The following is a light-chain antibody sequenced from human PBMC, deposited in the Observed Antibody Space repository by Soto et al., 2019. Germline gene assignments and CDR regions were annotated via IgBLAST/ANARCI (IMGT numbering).Light chain of an antibody. Sequence: DIVMTQSPDSLAVSLGERATINCKSSQSLLFSSNNKNYLAWYQQKPGQPPKLLIYWASTRKSGVPDRFSGSGSETDFTLTISSLQAEDVAVYYCQQYFSAPWTFGQRTKVEIK. CDR1: QSLLFSSNNKNY. CDR2: WAS. J-gene: IGKJ1*01. V-gene: IGKV4-1*01. CDR3: QQYFSAPWT.